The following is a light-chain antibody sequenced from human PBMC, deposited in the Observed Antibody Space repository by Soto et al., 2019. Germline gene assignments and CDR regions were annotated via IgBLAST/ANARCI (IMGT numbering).Light chain of an antibody. Sequence: EIVLTQSPGSLSLSPGERATLSCRASQSVSSYLAWYQQKPGQAPRLLIYGASSRATGFPDRFSGSGSGTDFGLTISRLEHEDAAVYYCQQYSSPPRTFGQGTKVEIK. CDR1: QSVSSY. J-gene: IGKJ1*01. CDR3: QQYSSPPRT. CDR2: GAS. V-gene: IGKV3-20*01.